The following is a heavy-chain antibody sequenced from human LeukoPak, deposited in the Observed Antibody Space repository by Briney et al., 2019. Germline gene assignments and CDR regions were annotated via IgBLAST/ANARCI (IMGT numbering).Heavy chain of an antibody. J-gene: IGHJ6*02. CDR2: ISAYNGNT. V-gene: IGHV1-18*01. CDR1: GYTFTGYG. Sequence: RASVKVSCKASGYTFTGYGISWVRQAPGQGLEWMGWISAYNGNTNYAQKLQGRVTMTTDTSTSTAYMELRSLRSDDTAVYYCARESYDFWSGYYSSSSGTSYYYYGMDVWGQGTTVTVSS. CDR3: ARESYDFWSGYYSSSSGTSYYYYGMDV. D-gene: IGHD3-3*01.